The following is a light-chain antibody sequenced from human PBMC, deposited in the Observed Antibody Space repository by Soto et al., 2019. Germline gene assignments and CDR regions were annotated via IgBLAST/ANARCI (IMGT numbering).Light chain of an antibody. CDR3: QQLQSYPIT. CDR1: QSLLHSDGKTY. Sequence: DIVMTQTPLSLSVTPGQPASISCKSSQSLLHSDGKTYLYWYQQKPGKAPKLLIYGASTLQSGVPSRFSGSESGAHFTLTISSLQPEDFATYYCQQLQSYPITFGQGTRLEIK. J-gene: IGKJ5*01. CDR2: GAS. V-gene: IGKV2-29*01.